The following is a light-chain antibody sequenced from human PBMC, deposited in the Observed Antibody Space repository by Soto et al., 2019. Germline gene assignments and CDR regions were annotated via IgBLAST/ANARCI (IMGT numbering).Light chain of an antibody. CDR3: QQSYSAPT. Sequence: DIQMTQSPSSLYASVGDRVTITCRASQSISRSLNWYQHKPGKAPKFLIYAASSLQSGVPSRFSGGGSGTDFTLTISSLQPEYFATYYCQQSYSAPTFGQGTKLEIK. V-gene: IGKV1-39*01. CDR2: AAS. CDR1: QSISRS. J-gene: IGKJ2*01.